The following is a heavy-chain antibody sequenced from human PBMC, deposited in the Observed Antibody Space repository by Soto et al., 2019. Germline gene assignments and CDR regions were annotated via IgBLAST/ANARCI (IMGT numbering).Heavy chain of an antibody. Sequence: QVQLQESGPGLLKPSETLSLTCTVSAGSLSSSSYYWSWIRQPPGKGLEWIGYIYYSGDTGYNPSLKSRVTISVDTSKNQFSLKLSSVTAADTAVYYCARGYSSGFFDYWGQGTLVTVSS. CDR1: AGSLSSSSYY. J-gene: IGHJ4*02. D-gene: IGHD6-19*01. V-gene: IGHV4-61*01. CDR2: IYYSGDT. CDR3: ARGYSSGFFDY.